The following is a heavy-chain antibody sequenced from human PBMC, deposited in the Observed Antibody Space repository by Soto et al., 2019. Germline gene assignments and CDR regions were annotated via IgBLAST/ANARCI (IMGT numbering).Heavy chain of an antibody. D-gene: IGHD3-3*01. CDR2: IYYSGST. CDR1: GVSISSGGYY. CDR3: ARDLRGLRFFAQTQSEEEKKFGMDV. J-gene: IGHJ6*02. V-gene: IGHV4-31*11. Sequence: QVQLQESGPGLVKPSQTLSLTCAVSGVSISSGGYYWSWIRQHPGKGLEWVGHIYYSGSTYYNPSLKSRVNISLDTSKNQFSLKLSSVTAADTAVYYCARDLRGLRFFAQTQSEEEKKFGMDVWGQGTTVTVSS.